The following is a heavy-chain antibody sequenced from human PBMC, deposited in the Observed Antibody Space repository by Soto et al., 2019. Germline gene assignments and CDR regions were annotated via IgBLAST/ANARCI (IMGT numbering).Heavy chain of an antibody. CDR2: INHSGST. CDR1: GGSFSGYY. V-gene: IGHV4-34*01. Sequence: QVQLQQWGAGLLKPSETLSLTCAVYGGSFSGYYWSWIRQPPGKGLEWIGEINHSGSTNYNPSLKCRVTISVDTSKNQFSLKLSSVTAADTAVYYCARGPFRYFDLWGRGTLVTVSS. D-gene: IGHD3-16*01. CDR3: ARGPFRYFDL. J-gene: IGHJ2*01.